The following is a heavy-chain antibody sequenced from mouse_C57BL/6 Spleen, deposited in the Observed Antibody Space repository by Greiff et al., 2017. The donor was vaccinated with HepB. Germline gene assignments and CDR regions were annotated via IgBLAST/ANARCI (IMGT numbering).Heavy chain of an antibody. J-gene: IGHJ1*03. D-gene: IGHD1-1*01. CDR1: GYSFTDYN. CDR3: ARVHYYGSSHWYFDV. V-gene: IGHV1-39*01. CDR2: INPNYGTT. Sequence: VQLQQSGPELVKPGASVKISCKASGYSFTDYNMNWVKQSNGKSLEWIGVINPNYGTTSYNQKFKGKATLTVDQASSTADMQLNSLTSEDSAVYYCARVHYYGSSHWYFDVWGTGTTVTVSS.